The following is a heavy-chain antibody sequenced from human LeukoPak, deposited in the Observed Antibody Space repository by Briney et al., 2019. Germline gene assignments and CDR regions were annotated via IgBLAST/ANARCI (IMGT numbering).Heavy chain of an antibody. CDR2: INQDGSEK. J-gene: IGHJ4*02. D-gene: IGHD1-26*01. CDR1: GFTFSNYW. CDR3: ARDLGGTYHHFDY. Sequence: GGSLRLSCAGSGFTFSNYWMTWVRQAPGKGLEWVANINQDGSEKYYVDSVKGRFTISRDNAKNSLYLQMNSLRAEDTAVYYCARDLGGTYHHFDYWGQGTLVTVSS. V-gene: IGHV3-7*01.